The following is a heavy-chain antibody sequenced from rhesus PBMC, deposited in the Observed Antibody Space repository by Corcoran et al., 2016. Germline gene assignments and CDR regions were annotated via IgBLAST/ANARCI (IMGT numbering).Heavy chain of an antibody. Sequence: EVQLVETGGGLVQPGGSLKLSCAASGFTFSSYGMSWVRQAPGKGLEWVSAINSGGGSPYYADSVKGRFTISRDNSKNTRSLQMNSLRAEDTAVYYCAKALPTYYNFWTGPFDFWGQGLRVTVSS. CDR1: GFTFSSYG. J-gene: IGHJ3*01. V-gene: IGHV3S5*01. D-gene: IGHD3-3*01. CDR3: AKALPTYYNFWTGPFDF. CDR2: INSGGGSP.